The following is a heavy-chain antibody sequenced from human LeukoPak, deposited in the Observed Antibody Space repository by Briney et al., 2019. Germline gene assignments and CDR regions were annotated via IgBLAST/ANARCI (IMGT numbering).Heavy chain of an antibody. V-gene: IGHV3-48*01. Sequence: GGSLRLSCAASGFTFSSYSMNWVRQAPGKGLEWVSYISSSSSTIYYADSVKGRFTISRDNAKNSLYLQMNGLRAEDTAVYYCARDILVATIYGGGFDYWGQGTLVTVSS. CDR3: ARDILVATIYGGGFDY. J-gene: IGHJ4*02. CDR1: GFTFSSYS. D-gene: IGHD5-12*01. CDR2: ISSSSSTI.